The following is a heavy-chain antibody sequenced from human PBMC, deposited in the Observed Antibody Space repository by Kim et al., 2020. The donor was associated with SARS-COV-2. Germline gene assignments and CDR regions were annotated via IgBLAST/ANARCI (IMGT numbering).Heavy chain of an antibody. D-gene: IGHD6-13*01. CDR2: VGGSGRNT. V-gene: IGHV3-23*01. Sequence: GGSLRLFCATSGFTFGSFVMNWVRQAPGKGLEWVSGVGGSGRNTYYADSVKGRFTISRDNSKSTLFLEMNSLRAEDTAVYYCAKSVGGAAAFYYWGQGS. CDR1: GFTFGSFV. CDR3: AKSVGGAAAFYY. J-gene: IGHJ4*02.